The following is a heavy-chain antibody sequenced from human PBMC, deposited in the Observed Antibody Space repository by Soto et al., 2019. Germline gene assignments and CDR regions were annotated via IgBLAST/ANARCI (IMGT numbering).Heavy chain of an antibody. J-gene: IGHJ4*02. CDR3: AKDPSVVVTAIRDDY. Sequence: LRLSCAASGFTFSSYAMSWVRQAPGKGLEWVSAISGSGGSTYYADSVEGRFTISRDNSKNTLYLQMNSLRAEDTAVYYCAKDPSVVVTAIRDDYWGQGTLVTVSS. D-gene: IGHD2-21*02. V-gene: IGHV3-23*01. CDR2: ISGSGGST. CDR1: GFTFSSYA.